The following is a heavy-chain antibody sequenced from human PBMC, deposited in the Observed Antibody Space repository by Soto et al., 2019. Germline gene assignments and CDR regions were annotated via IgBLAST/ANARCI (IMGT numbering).Heavy chain of an antibody. D-gene: IGHD3-3*01. V-gene: IGHV3-33*01. CDR3: ARDFYDFWSGYQNFFDY. CDR2: IWYDGSNK. CDR1: GFTFSSYG. J-gene: IGHJ4*02. Sequence: QVQLVESGGGVVQPGRSLRLSCTASGFTFSSYGMHWVRQAPGKGLEWVAVIWYDGSNKYYADSVKGRFTISRDNSKNTLYLQMNSLRAEDTAVYYCARDFYDFWSGYQNFFDYWGQGTLVTVSS.